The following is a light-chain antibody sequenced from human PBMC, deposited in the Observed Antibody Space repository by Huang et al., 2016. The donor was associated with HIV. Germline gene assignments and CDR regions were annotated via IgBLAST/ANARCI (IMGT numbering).Light chain of an antibody. Sequence: EVVLTQSPGTLSLSPGERATLSCRASQTISSKYFAWYQQKPGQAPRLLIYGTSNRATGIPDRFSGSGSGTDCTLTISRLEPEDFAVYYCQQYGNSPPYTFGQGTTLDIK. CDR2: GTS. CDR1: QTISSKY. CDR3: QQYGNSPPYT. V-gene: IGKV3-20*01. J-gene: IGKJ2*01.